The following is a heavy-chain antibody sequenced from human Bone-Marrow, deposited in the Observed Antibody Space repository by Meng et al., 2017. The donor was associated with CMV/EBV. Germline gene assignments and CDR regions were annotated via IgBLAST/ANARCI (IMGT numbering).Heavy chain of an antibody. CDR3: ARSTISPIGARLNFDY. V-gene: IGHV4-34*01. D-gene: IGHD6-6*01. CDR2: INHSGTT. Sequence: ESLKISCAASGFTFSSYWMSWVRQPPGKGLEWIGEINHSGTTNYDPSLKSRVTMSVDRSKNQFSLKLSSVTAADTAVYYCARSTISPIGARLNFDYWGQGTLVTVSS. J-gene: IGHJ4*02. CDR1: GFTFSSYW.